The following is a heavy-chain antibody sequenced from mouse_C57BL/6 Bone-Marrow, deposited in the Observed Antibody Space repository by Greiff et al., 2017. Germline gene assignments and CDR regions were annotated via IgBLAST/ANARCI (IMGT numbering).Heavy chain of an antibody. J-gene: IGHJ3*01. CDR3: ARTAQAPSAWFAY. D-gene: IGHD3-2*02. V-gene: IGHV14-3*01. Sequence: EVQLQQSVAELVRPGASVKLSCTASGFNIKNTYMHWVKQRPEQGLEWIGRIDPANGNTKYAPQFQGKATITADTSSKTAYLQLSSLSSEDTASYYCARTAQAPSAWFAYWGQGTLVTVSA. CDR1: GFNIKNTY. CDR2: IDPANGNT.